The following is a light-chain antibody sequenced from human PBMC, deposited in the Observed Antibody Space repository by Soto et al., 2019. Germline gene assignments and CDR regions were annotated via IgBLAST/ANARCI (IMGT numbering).Light chain of an antibody. J-gene: IGLJ1*01. CDR1: SSDVGGYNY. CDR3: CSYAGSYTLAPYV. Sequence: QSALTQPRSVSGSPGQSVTISCTGTSSDVGGYNYVSWYQQHPGKAPKLMIYDVSKRPSGVPDRFSGSKSGNTASLTISGLQAEDEADYYCCSYAGSYTLAPYVFGTGTKLTVL. V-gene: IGLV2-11*01. CDR2: DVS.